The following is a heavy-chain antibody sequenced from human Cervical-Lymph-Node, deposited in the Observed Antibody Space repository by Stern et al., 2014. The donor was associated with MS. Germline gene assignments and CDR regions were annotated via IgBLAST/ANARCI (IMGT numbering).Heavy chain of an antibody. J-gene: IGHJ4*02. CDR1: GFTFSGYD. D-gene: IGHD5-12*01. CDR2: ISSGSLAI. CDR3: ARMYSGYDWGLDF. Sequence: VQLVESGGGLVKPGGSLRLSCVASGFTFSGYDMNWVRQAPGQGLEWVASISSGSLAIYYADSVKGRFTISRDNAKNSLYLQLNSLRAEDTAVYYCARMYSGYDWGLDFWGQGTRVTVSS. V-gene: IGHV3-21*01.